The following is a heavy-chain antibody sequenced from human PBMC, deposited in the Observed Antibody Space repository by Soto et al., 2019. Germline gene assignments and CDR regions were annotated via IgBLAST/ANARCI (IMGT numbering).Heavy chain of an antibody. D-gene: IGHD2-2*01. CDR3: ARDPRSVVVSAATDY. Sequence: ESRGGLVKPGGSLRLSCAASGFNLSSYSMNWVRQVPGKGLEWVSSISSSSSYIYYADSVKGRFTISRDNAKNSLYLQMNSLRAEDTAVYYCARDPRSVVVSAATDYWGQGTLVTVSS. J-gene: IGHJ4*02. V-gene: IGHV3-21*01. CDR2: ISSSSSYI. CDR1: GFNLSSYS.